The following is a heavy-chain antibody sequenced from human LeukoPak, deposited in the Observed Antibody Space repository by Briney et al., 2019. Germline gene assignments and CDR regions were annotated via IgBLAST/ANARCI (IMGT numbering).Heavy chain of an antibody. CDR1: GFTFSSYS. J-gene: IGHJ4*02. CDR2: ISSSGSTI. Sequence: GGSLRLSCAASGFTFSSYSMNWVRQAPGKGLEWVSYISSSGSTIYYADSVKGRFTISRDNAKNSLSLQMNSLRAEDTAVYYCAATQQYYYGSGTYQSDYWGQGTLVTVSS. CDR3: AATQQYYYGSGTYQSDY. V-gene: IGHV3-48*04. D-gene: IGHD3-10*01.